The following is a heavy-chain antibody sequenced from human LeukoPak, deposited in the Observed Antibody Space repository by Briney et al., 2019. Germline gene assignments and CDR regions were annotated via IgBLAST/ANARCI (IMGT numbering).Heavy chain of an antibody. J-gene: IGHJ4*02. V-gene: IGHV3-69-1*01. Sequence: ETLSLTCTVSGGSISSYYWNWVRQAPGKGLEWVAYIAYTNTIHYADSVRGRFAISRDNAKNSLYLQLNSLRAEDTAVYYCARDPHSLDYWGQGTRVTVSS. CDR2: IAYTNTI. CDR1: GGSISSYY. CDR3: ARDPHSLDY.